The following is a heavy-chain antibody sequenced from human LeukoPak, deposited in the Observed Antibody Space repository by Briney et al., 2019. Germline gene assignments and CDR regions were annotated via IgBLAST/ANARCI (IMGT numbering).Heavy chain of an antibody. D-gene: IGHD5-24*01. CDR2: IYYSGST. CDR3: ARRARDGFVDF. CDR1: GGDINNNNYY. Sequence: PSETLSLTCTVSGGDINNNNYYWSWIRQSPGTGLEWIGSIYYSGSTYYNPSLKSRVAISIDTSKNQFSLNLTSVTAAGTAVYYCARRARDGFVDFWGQGTLVTVSS. V-gene: IGHV4-39*01. J-gene: IGHJ4*02.